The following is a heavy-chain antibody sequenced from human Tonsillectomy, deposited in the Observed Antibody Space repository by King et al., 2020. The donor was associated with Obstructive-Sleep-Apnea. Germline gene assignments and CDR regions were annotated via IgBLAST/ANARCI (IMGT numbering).Heavy chain of an antibody. Sequence: VQLVESGGGLVKPGGSLRLSCAASGFSFSSYSMNWVRQVPGKGLEWVSFFSSSSSYIYYADLVKGRFTISRDNAKNSLSLQMNSLRAEDTAVYYCARGALWFGEFAFDYWGQGTLATVSS. CDR3: ARGALWFGEFAFDY. CDR1: GFSFSSYS. J-gene: IGHJ4*02. D-gene: IGHD3-10*01. V-gene: IGHV3-21*06. CDR2: FSSSSSYI.